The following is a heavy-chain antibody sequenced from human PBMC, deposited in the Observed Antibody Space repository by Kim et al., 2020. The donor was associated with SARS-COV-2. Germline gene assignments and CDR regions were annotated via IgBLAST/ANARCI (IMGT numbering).Heavy chain of an antibody. CDR2: IWYDGSNK. Sequence: GGSLRLSCAASGFTFSSYGMHWVRQAPGKGQEWVAVIWYDGSNKYYADSVKGRFTISRDNSKNTLYLQMNSLRVEDTAVYYCARDKVWFDPWGQGTLVTVSS. CDR1: GFTFSSYG. CDR3: ARDKVWFDP. V-gene: IGHV3-33*08. J-gene: IGHJ5*02.